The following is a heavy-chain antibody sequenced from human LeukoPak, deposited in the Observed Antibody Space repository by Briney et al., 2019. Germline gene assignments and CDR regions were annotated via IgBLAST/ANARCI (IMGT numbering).Heavy chain of an antibody. J-gene: IGHJ6*02. V-gene: IGHV3-30*18. D-gene: IGHD2-15*01. CDR2: ISYDGSNK. CDR1: GFTFSSYG. CDR3: AKGDHIVVVVAATPVCGMDV. Sequence: GGSLRLSCAASGFTFSSYGMHWVRQAPGKGLEWVAVISYDGSNKYYADSVKGRFTISRDNSKNTLYLQMNSLRAEDTAVYYCAKGDHIVVVVAATPVCGMDVWGQGTTVTVSS.